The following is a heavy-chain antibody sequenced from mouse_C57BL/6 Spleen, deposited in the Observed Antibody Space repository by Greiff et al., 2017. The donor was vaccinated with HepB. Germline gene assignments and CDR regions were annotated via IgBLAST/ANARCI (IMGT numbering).Heavy chain of an antibody. CDR3: TRGAGSPAWFAY. CDR1: GYTFTDYE. Sequence: QVQLQQSGAELVRPGASVTLSCKASGYTFTDYEMHWVKQTPVHGLEWIGAIDPETGGTAYNQKFKGKAILTADKSSSTAYMELRSLTSEDSAVYYCTRGAGSPAWFAYWGQGTLVTVSA. V-gene: IGHV1-15*01. CDR2: IDPETGGT. J-gene: IGHJ3*01. D-gene: IGHD6-1*01.